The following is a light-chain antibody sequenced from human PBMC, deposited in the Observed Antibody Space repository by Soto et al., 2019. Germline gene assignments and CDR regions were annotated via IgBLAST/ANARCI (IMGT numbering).Light chain of an antibody. CDR1: QSVSSS. V-gene: IGKV3-20*01. CDR3: HQYGSSPLT. CDR2: DTS. J-gene: IGKJ4*01. Sequence: EIVLTQSPGTLSLSGGERVTLSCRASQSVSSSLAWYPQTPGQAPRLLIYDTSNRATGTPDRFSGSGSGTDFTLTISRLEPEDFTVYSCHQYGSSPLTFGGGTTVEIK.